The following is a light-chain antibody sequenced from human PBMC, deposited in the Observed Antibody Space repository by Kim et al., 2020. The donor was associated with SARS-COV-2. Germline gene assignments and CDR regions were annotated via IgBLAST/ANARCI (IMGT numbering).Light chain of an antibody. Sequence: EIVLTQSPATLSVSPGERATLSCRASQSANSNLAWYQQKPGQAPRLLIYGASTRATGIPDRFSGSGSGTDFTLTISRLEPEDFAVYYCQQYGSSPLTFGGGTKVDIK. CDR3: QQYGSSPLT. CDR1: QSANSN. CDR2: GAS. V-gene: IGKV3-20*01. J-gene: IGKJ4*01.